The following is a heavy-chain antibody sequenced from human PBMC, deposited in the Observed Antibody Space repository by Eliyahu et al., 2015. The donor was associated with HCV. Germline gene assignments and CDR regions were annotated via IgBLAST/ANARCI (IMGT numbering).Heavy chain of an antibody. Sequence: QMQLVQSGPEVKKPGTSVKVSCKASGFTFTSSAVQWVRQARGQRFEWIGWIVVGSGNTNYAQKFQERVTITRDMSTSTAYMELSSLRSEDTAVYYCAAVGVLTGTAPFDYWGQGTLVTVSS. J-gene: IGHJ4*02. V-gene: IGHV1-58*01. CDR2: IVVGSGNT. CDR1: GFTFTSSA. D-gene: IGHD1-20*01. CDR3: AAVGVLTGTAPFDY.